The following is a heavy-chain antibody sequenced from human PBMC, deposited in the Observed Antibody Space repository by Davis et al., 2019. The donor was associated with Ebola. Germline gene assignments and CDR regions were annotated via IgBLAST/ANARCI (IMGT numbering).Heavy chain of an antibody. V-gene: IGHV3-53*01. Sequence: GSLRLSCAASGFTVSSNYMIWVRQAPGKGLEWVSLLYSSGSTFYADSVKGRFIISRDNYENTLYLQMNSLRVEDTAVYFCARDPSGGSGWSVGYYGMDVWGKGTTVTVSS. J-gene: IGHJ6*04. CDR1: GFTVSSNY. D-gene: IGHD6-19*01. CDR2: LYSSGST. CDR3: ARDPSGGSGWSVGYYGMDV.